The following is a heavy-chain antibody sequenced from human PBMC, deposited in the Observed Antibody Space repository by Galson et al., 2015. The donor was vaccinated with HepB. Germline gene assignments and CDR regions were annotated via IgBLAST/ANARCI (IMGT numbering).Heavy chain of an antibody. Sequence: SLRLSCAASGFTFSSYAMSWVRQAPGKGLEWVSAISGSGGSTYYADSVKGRSTISRDNSKNTLYLQMNSLRAEDTAVYYCAKSLTSPYYDSSERIPDYWGQGTLVTVSS. D-gene: IGHD3-22*01. CDR1: GFTFSSYA. J-gene: IGHJ4*02. V-gene: IGHV3-23*01. CDR3: AKSLTSPYYDSSERIPDY. CDR2: ISGSGGST.